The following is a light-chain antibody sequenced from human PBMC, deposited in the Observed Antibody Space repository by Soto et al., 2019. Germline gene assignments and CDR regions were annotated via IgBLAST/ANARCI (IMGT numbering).Light chain of an antibody. CDR2: DAS. V-gene: IGKV1-5*01. J-gene: IGKJ1*01. CDR1: QSISNW. Sequence: DIQMTQSPSTLSASVGDRVTITCRASQSISNWLAWYQQKPGKAPKLLIYDASSLESGVPSRFSGTGSGTEFTRTISSLQPDDFAPYYCQPYNSYSRTFGQGTKVEIK. CDR3: QPYNSYSRT.